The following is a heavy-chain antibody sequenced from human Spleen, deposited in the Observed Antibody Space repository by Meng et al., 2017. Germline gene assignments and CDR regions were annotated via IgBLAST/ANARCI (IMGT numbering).Heavy chain of an antibody. CDR1: VGSISSNNW. V-gene: IGHV4-4*02. Sequence: VELKESGPGLVKPSGTLSLTCAASVGSISSNNWWSWVRQPPGKGLEWIGEIYHSGSTNYNPSLKSRVTMSVDKSKNQFSLKLSSVTAADTAVYYCASQVFSGLNWFGPWGQGTLVTVSS. CDR3: ASQVFSGLNWFGP. CDR2: IYHSGST. J-gene: IGHJ5*02. D-gene: IGHD3-10*01.